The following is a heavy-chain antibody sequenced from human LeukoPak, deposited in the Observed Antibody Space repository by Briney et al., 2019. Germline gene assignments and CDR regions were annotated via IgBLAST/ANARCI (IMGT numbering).Heavy chain of an antibody. Sequence: GGSLRLSCAASGFTFSSYDMHWVRQATGKGLEWASAIGIAGDTYYPDSVKGRFTISRENAKISLYLQMNSLRAGDTAVYYCARVLSARSGGYDAFDIWGQGTMVTVSS. CDR2: IGIAGDT. D-gene: IGHD1-26*01. V-gene: IGHV3-13*01. J-gene: IGHJ3*02. CDR1: GFTFSSYD. CDR3: ARVLSARSGGYDAFDI.